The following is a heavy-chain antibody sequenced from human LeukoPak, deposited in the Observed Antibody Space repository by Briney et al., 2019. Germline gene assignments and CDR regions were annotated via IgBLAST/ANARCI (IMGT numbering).Heavy chain of an antibody. V-gene: IGHV4-59*01. Sequence: SETLSLTCTVSGGSISSYYWSWIRQPPGKGLEWIGYIYYSGSTNYNPSLKSRVTISVDTSKNQFSLKLSSVTAADTAVYYCARVGANAGYYFDYWGQGTLVTVSP. D-gene: IGHD1-26*01. CDR2: IYYSGST. J-gene: IGHJ4*02. CDR1: GGSISSYY. CDR3: ARVGANAGYYFDY.